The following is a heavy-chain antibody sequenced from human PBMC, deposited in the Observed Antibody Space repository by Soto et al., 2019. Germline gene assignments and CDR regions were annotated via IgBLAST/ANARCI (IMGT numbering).Heavy chain of an antibody. Sequence: GGSLRLSCAASGFTFSSYAMSWVRQAPGKGLEWVSAFCGSGVSKYYADSVKGLFTISRDNSKNTLYLQMNSLRAEDTAVYYCAKRGYSYGSGPTWGGYYYYGMDVWGQGTTVTVSS. CDR3: AKRGYSYGSGPTWGGYYYYGMDV. D-gene: IGHD5-18*01. J-gene: IGHJ6*02. V-gene: IGHV3-23*01. CDR1: GFTFSSYA. CDR2: FCGSGVSK.